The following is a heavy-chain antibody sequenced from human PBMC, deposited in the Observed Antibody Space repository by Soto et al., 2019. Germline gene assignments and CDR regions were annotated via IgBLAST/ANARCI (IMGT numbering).Heavy chain of an antibody. CDR1: GGSFSGYY. J-gene: IGHJ4*02. CDR3: ARHPAPNYGDYFDY. D-gene: IGHD4-17*01. CDR2: INHSGST. Sequence: SETLSLTCAVYGGSFSGYYWSWIRQPPGKGLEWIGEINHSGSTNYNPSLKSRVTISVDTSKNQFSLKLSSVTAADTAVYYCARHPAPNYGDYFDYWGQGTLVTVSS. V-gene: IGHV4-34*01.